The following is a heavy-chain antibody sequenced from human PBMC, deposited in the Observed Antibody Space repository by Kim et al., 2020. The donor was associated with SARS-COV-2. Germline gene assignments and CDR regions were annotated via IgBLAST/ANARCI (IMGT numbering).Heavy chain of an antibody. Sequence: SQTLSLTCAISGDSVSSDSATWDWIRQSPSRGLEWLGRTYYRSRWINNYALSVRSRLSITPDTSKNQFSLQVNSVIPDDAAVYYCARRVSDNCYYDYWGQGTLVTVSS. J-gene: IGHJ4*02. CDR2: TYYRSRWIN. CDR1: GDSVSSDSAT. V-gene: IGHV6-1*01. D-gene: IGHD1-1*01. CDR3: ARRVSDNCYYDY.